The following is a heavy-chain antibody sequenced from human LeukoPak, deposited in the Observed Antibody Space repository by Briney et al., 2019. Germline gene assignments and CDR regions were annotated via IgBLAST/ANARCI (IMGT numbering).Heavy chain of an antibody. V-gene: IGHV3-23*01. Sequence: GSLRLSCAASGFTFSRHGMSWVRQAPGKGLEWVSAISDSGGSTYYPDSMKGRFTISRDNSKNTLYLQMNSLRAEDTAIYYCAKVVSGSYYYFDFWGQGTLVTVSS. CDR3: AKVVSGSYYYFDF. D-gene: IGHD1-26*01. CDR1: GFTFSRHG. CDR2: ISDSGGST. J-gene: IGHJ4*02.